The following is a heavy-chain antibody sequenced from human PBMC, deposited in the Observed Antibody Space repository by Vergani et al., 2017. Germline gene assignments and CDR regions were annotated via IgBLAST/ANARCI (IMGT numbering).Heavy chain of an antibody. CDR3: AGEAGTNYYYMDV. Sequence: EVQLVPSGAEVKKPGESLQISCKGSGSSFTSYWIGWVRQLPGKGLGWMGIIYPGDSDTRYSPSFQGQVTISADKSISTTYLQWSSRKASDTAMYYCAGEAGTNYYYMDVWGKGTTVTVSS. J-gene: IGHJ6*03. CDR1: GSSFTSYW. CDR2: IYPGDSDT. V-gene: IGHV5-51*01.